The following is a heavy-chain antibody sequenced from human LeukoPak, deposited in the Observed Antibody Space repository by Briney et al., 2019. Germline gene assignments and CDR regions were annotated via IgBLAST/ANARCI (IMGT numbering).Heavy chain of an antibody. CDR3: TRWGGVGYYDFWSGYPTYFDY. D-gene: IGHD3-3*01. CDR1: GFTFGDYA. V-gene: IGHV3-49*04. Sequence: GGSLRLSCTASGFTFGDYAMSWVRQAPGKGLEWVGFISSKAYGGTTEYAASVKGRFTISRDDSKSIAYLQMNSLNTEDTAVYYCTRWGGVGYYDFWSGYPTYFDYWGQGTLVTVSS. J-gene: IGHJ4*02. CDR2: ISSKAYGGTT.